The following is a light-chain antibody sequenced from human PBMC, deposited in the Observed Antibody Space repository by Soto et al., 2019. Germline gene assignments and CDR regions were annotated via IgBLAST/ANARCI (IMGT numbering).Light chain of an antibody. J-gene: IGKJ1*01. CDR1: KSISSY. V-gene: IGKV1-39*01. CDR3: QQSYSTYWT. Sequence: DIQMTQSPSSLSASVGDRVTITCRASKSISSYLNWYQQKPGKAPKVLIYAASNLQSGVPSRFSGSGSGTDFTLTISSLQPEDFATYYCQQSYSTYWTFGQGTKGDIK. CDR2: AAS.